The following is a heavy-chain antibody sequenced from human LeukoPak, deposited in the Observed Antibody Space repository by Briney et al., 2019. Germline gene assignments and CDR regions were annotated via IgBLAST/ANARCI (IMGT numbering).Heavy chain of an antibody. D-gene: IGHD1-7*01. CDR1: GFTFSSYA. CDR2: ISYDGSNK. J-gene: IGHJ4*02. Sequence: GGSLRLSCAASGFTFSSYAMSWVRQAPGKGLEWVAVISYDGSNKYYADSVKGRFTVSRDNSKNTLYLQMNSLRAEDTAVYYCAKGLTGTTGEDYWGQGTLVTVSS. V-gene: IGHV3-30*18. CDR3: AKGLTGTTGEDY.